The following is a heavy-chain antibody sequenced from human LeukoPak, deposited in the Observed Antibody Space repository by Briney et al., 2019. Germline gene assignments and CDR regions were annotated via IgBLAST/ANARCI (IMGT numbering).Heavy chain of an antibody. J-gene: IGHJ4*02. V-gene: IGHV3-23*01. Sequence: GGSLRLSCAASGFTFSSYAMSWVRQAPGKGLEWVSAISGSGGSTYYADSVEGRFTIPRDNSKNTLYLQMNSLRAEDTAVYYCAKALTTVTLYYFDYWGQGTLVTVSS. D-gene: IGHD4-17*01. CDR3: AKALTTVTLYYFDY. CDR2: ISGSGGST. CDR1: GFTFSSYA.